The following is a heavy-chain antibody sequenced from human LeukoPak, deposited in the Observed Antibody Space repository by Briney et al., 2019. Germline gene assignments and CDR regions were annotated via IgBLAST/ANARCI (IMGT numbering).Heavy chain of an antibody. CDR2: INPNSGGT. D-gene: IGHD3-22*01. Sequence: ASVKLSCKASGYTFTGYYMHWVRQAPGQGLEWMGWINPNSGGTNYAQKFQGRVTMTRDTSISTAYMELSRLRSDDTAVYYCARERRPHYYDSSGYYFDYWGQGTLVTVSS. CDR1: GYTFTGYY. V-gene: IGHV1-2*02. J-gene: IGHJ4*02. CDR3: ARERRPHYYDSSGYYFDY.